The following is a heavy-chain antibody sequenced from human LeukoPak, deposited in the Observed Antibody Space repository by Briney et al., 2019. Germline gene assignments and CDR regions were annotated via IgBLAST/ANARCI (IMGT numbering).Heavy chain of an antibody. Sequence: ASVKVSCKASGYTFTGYYMHWVRQAPGQGLEWMGWINPNSGGTNYAQKFQGRVTMTRDTSISTAYMELSRLRSDDTAVYYCARERPPEWLQPNYFDYWGQGTLVTVSS. CDR1: GYTFTGYY. D-gene: IGHD5-12*01. CDR2: INPNSGGT. J-gene: IGHJ4*02. CDR3: ARERPPEWLQPNYFDY. V-gene: IGHV1-2*02.